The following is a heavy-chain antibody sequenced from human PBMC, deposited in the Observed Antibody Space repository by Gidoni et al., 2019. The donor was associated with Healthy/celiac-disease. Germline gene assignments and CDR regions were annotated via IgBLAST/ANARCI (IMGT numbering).Heavy chain of an antibody. CDR3: ARDGLMFAVVPAALPY. V-gene: IGHV3-33*01. CDR2: IWYDGSNK. CDR1: GFTFSSYG. Sequence: QVQLVESGGGVVQPGRSLRLSCAASGFTFSSYGMHWVRQAPGKGLEWVAVIWYDGSNKYYADSVKGRFTISRDNSKNTLYLQMNSLRAEDTAVYYCARDGLMFAVVPAALPYWGQGTLVTVSS. D-gene: IGHD2-2*01. J-gene: IGHJ4*02.